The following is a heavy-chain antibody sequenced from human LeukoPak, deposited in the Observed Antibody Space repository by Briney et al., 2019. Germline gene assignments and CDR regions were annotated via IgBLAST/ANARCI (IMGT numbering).Heavy chain of an antibody. CDR2: INPNSGGT. J-gene: IGHJ5*02. CDR3: ARFDYDDSNNWFDP. CDR1: GYTFTGYY. D-gene: IGHD4-17*01. Sequence: ASVKVSCTASGYTFTGYYMHWVRQAPGQGLEWMGWINPNSGGTNYAQKFQGRVTMTRDTSISTAYMELSRLRSDDTAVYYCARFDYDDSNNWFDPWGQGTLVTVSS. V-gene: IGHV1-2*02.